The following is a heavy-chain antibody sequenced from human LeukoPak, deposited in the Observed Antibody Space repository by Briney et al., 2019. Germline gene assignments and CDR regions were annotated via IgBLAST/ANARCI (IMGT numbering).Heavy chain of an antibody. CDR3: ARDSDIVVVPAALHP. CDR1: GFTFSSFE. Sequence: GGSLRLSCAASGFTFSSFEMNWVRQAPGKGLEWVSYISSSGKTIYYAESVKGRFTISRDNAKNSLYLQMNSLRAEDTAVYYCARDSDIVVVPAALHPWGQGTLVTVSS. J-gene: IGHJ5*02. CDR2: ISSSGKTI. D-gene: IGHD2-2*01. V-gene: IGHV3-48*03.